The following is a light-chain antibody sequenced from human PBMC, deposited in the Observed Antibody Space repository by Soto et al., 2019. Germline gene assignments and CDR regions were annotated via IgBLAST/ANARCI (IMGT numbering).Light chain of an antibody. J-gene: IGLJ1*01. CDR3: SSYTSSSPLYV. Sequence: QSALTQPASVSGAPGQPITISWPGTNSDLGFYNYVSWYQQHPGEAPKLIIYEVAKRPSGVSSRFSGSKSGNTASLTISGLDAEDEADYHCSSYTSSSPLYVFGTGTKATVL. CDR1: NSDLGFYNY. V-gene: IGLV2-14*01. CDR2: EVA.